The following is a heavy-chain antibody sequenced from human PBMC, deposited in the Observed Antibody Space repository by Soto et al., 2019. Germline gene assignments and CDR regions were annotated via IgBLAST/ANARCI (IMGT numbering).Heavy chain of an antibody. CDR1: GYSFTSYG. Sequence: QVQLVQSGAEVKKPGASVKVSCKASGYSFTSYGVSWVRQAPGQGVEWMGWISVYNGNTHNAQKFQGRVTMSTDTSTSTAYMELRSRRSDDTAVYYCVKDCDGGGSHPDYYGMDVWGQGTTVTVSS. D-gene: IGHD5-12*01. CDR2: ISVYNGNT. J-gene: IGHJ6*02. CDR3: VKDCDGGGSHPDYYGMDV. V-gene: IGHV1-18*01.